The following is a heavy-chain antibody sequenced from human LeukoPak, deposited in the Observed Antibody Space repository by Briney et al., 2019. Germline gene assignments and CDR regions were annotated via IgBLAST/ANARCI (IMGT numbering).Heavy chain of an antibody. D-gene: IGHD2-15*01. V-gene: IGHV5-51*01. CDR1: GYSFTSYW. Sequence: GESLKISCKGSGYSFTSYWIGWVRQMPGKGLEWMGITYPGDSDTRYSPSFQGQVTISADKSISTAYLQWSSLKASDTAMYYCARYCSGGSCEENYYYGMDVWGQGTTVTVSS. CDR2: TYPGDSDT. CDR3: ARYCSGGSCEENYYYGMDV. J-gene: IGHJ6*02.